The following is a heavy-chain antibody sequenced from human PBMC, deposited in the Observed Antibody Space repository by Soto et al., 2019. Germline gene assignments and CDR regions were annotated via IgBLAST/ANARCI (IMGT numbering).Heavy chain of an antibody. CDR3: ARSPRRSPYVDY. CDR1: GYTFSNFW. V-gene: IGHV5-51*01. Sequence: GESLKISCQSSGYTFSNFWIGWVRQLPGKGLEWMGIIYPGDHETGYSPSFHGKVTISADRSINTASLQWNSLEVSDTAFYFCARSPRRSPYVDYWGQGALVTVSS. D-gene: IGHD6-13*01. CDR2: IYPGDHET. J-gene: IGHJ4*02.